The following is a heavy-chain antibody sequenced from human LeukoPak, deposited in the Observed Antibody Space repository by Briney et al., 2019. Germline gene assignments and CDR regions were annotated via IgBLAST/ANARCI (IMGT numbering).Heavy chain of an antibody. CDR3: AREKGHHDYGDYLSIDY. D-gene: IGHD4-17*01. J-gene: IGHJ4*02. CDR2: TYYRSKWYN. Sequence: SQTLSLTCAISGDSVSSNSAAWNWIRQSPSRGLEWLGRTYYRSKWYNDYAVSAKSRITINPDTSKNQFSLQLNSVTPEDTAVYYCAREKGHHDYGDYLSIDYWGQGTLVTVSS. CDR1: GDSVSSNSAA. V-gene: IGHV6-1*01.